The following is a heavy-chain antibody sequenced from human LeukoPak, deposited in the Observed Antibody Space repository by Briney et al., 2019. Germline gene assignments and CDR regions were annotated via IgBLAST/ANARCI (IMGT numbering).Heavy chain of an antibody. CDR2: FDPEDGET. CDR1: GYTLTELS. V-gene: IGHV1-24*01. Sequence: VASVKVSCKVSGYTLTELSMHWVRQAPREGLEWMGGFDPEDGETIYAQKFQGRVTMTEDTSTDTAYMEVSSLRSEDTAVYYCAPSWGSSGWYSWFDPWGQGTLVTVSS. J-gene: IGHJ5*02. CDR3: APSWGSSGWYSWFDP. D-gene: IGHD6-19*01.